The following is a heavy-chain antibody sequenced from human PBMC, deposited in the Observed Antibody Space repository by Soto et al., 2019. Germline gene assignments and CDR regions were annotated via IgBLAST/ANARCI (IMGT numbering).Heavy chain of an antibody. Sequence: QVQLVQSGAEVKKPGSSVKVSCKASGGTFSSYAISWVRQAPGQGLEWMGGIIPIFGTANYAQKFQGRVTITADKSTSTDYMELSRLRSEDTAVYYCARDVEGYCSGGSCYSRYYGMDFWGQGTTVTFSS. CDR2: IIPIFGTA. J-gene: IGHJ6*02. CDR1: GGTFSSYA. D-gene: IGHD2-15*01. V-gene: IGHV1-69*06. CDR3: ARDVEGYCSGGSCYSRYYGMDF.